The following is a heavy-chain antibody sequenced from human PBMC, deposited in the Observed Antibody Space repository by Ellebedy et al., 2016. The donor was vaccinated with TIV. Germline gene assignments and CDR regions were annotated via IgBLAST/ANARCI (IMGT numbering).Heavy chain of an antibody. CDR1: GFSFRSYW. CDR3: ARRGRYGDYPVQINSWFDT. V-gene: IGHV3-7*01. CDR2: IYQDGGVQ. J-gene: IGHJ5*02. D-gene: IGHD4-17*01. Sequence: GGSLRLSCAASGFSFRSYWMSWVRQAPGKGLEWVANIYQDGGVQYYVDSVQGRFTISRDNADNSLFLQMNSLRAEDTAVYYCARRGRYGDYPVQINSWFDTWGWGTLVAVSS.